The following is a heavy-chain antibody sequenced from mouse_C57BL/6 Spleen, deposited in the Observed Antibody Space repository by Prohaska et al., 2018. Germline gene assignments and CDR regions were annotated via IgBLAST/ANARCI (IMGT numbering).Heavy chain of an antibody. Sequence: TASGFNIKNTYMHWVKQRPEQGLEWIGRIDPANGNTKYAPKFQGKATITADTSSNTAYLQLSSLTSEDTAIYYCARSAWTGSMDYWGQGTSVTVSS. CDR3: ARSAWTGSMDY. CDR2: IDPANGNT. J-gene: IGHJ4*01. V-gene: IGHV14-3*01. CDR1: GFNIKNTY. D-gene: IGHD4-1*01.